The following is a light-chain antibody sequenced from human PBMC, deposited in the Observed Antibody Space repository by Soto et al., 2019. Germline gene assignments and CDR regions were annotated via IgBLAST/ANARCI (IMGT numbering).Light chain of an antibody. V-gene: IGKV1-39*01. CDR3: QQCHSAPLT. CDR2: LGS. CDR1: QSIRNC. J-gene: IGKJ4*01. Sequence: DIQVTQSPSYLSASVGDRVTITCRAIQSIRNCLNWYQQRPGKAPKLLISLGSNLQSGVSSRFSGSGSGTDFTLTISSLQPEDFATYHCQQCHSAPLTFGGGSKVEVK.